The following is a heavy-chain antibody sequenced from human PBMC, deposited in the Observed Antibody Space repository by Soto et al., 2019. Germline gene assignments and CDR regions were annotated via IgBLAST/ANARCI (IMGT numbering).Heavy chain of an antibody. CDR3: TTPYSLMEFSFGMDV. J-gene: IGHJ6*02. V-gene: IGHV3-15*01. Sequence: SLRLSCAASGFTFSSYAMSWVRQAPGKGLEWVGRIKSKTDGGTTDYAAPVKGRFTISRDDSKNTLYLQMNSLKTEDTAVYYCTTPYSLMEFSFGMDVWGQGTTVTVSS. CDR2: IKSKTDGGTT. D-gene: IGHD3-16*01. CDR1: GFTFSSYA.